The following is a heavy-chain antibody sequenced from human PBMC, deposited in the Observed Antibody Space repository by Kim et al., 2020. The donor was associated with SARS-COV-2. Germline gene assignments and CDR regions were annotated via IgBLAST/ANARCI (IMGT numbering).Heavy chain of an antibody. J-gene: IGHJ6*02. V-gene: IGHV4-34*01. CDR2: INHSGST. D-gene: IGHD2-2*01. Sequence: SETLSLTCAVYGGSFSGYYWSWIRQPPGKGLEWIGEINHSGSTNYNPSLKSRVTISVDTSKNQFSLKLSSVTAADTAVYYCASDGPAATYYYYGMDVWGQGTTVTVSS. CDR3: ASDGPAATYYYYGMDV. CDR1: GGSFSGYY.